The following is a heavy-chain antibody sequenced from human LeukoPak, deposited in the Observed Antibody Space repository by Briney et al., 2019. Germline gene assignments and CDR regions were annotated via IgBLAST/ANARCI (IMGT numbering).Heavy chain of an antibody. CDR2: INHSGST. CDR1: GGSFSGYY. CDR3: ARVRTSCNPECDYYYMDV. J-gene: IGHJ6*03. Sequence: PSETLSLTCAVYGGSFSGYYWSWIRQPPGKVLEWIGEINHSGSTNYNPSLKSRVTISVDTSKNQFSLKLSSVTAADTAVYCCARVRTSCNPECDYYYMDVWGKGTTVTVSS. V-gene: IGHV4-34*01. D-gene: IGHD2-2*01.